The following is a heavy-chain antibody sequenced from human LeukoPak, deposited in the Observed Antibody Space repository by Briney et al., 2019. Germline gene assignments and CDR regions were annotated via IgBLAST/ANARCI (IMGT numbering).Heavy chain of an antibody. CDR1: GGSISSYY. Sequence: SETLSLTCTVSGGSISSYYWSWIRQPPGKGLVWIGYIYYSGSTNYNPSLKSRVTISVDTSKNQFSLKLSSVTAADTAVYYCARGGYYDSSGYYRLSRYPLDYWGQGTLVTVSS. V-gene: IGHV4-59*01. D-gene: IGHD3-22*01. J-gene: IGHJ4*02. CDR2: IYYSGST. CDR3: ARGGYYDSSGYYRLSRYPLDY.